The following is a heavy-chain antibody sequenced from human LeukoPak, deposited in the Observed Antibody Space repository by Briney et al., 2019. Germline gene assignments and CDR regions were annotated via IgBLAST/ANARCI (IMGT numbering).Heavy chain of an antibody. CDR2: IYYSGST. D-gene: IGHD5-24*01. CDR1: GGSISSGGYY. Sequence: PSETLSLTCTVSGGSISSGGYYWSWIRQLPGKGLEWIGYIYYSGSTYYNPSLKSRVTISVDTSKNQFSLKLSSVTAADTAVYYCARMKDGYSSFDYWGQGTLVTVSS. CDR3: ARMKDGYSSFDY. J-gene: IGHJ4*02. V-gene: IGHV4-31*03.